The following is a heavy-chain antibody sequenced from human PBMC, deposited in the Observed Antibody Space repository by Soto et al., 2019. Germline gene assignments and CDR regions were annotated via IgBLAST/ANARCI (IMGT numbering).Heavy chain of an antibody. CDR2: IYHSGST. V-gene: IGHV4-4*02. Sequence: SETSLTCAVSGGSISSSNWWSWVRQPPGKGLEWIGEIYHSGSTNYNPSLKSRVTISVDKSKNQFSLKLSSVTAADTAVYYCARGVVGATDAFDIWGQGTMVTVSS. D-gene: IGHD1-26*01. CDR1: GGSISSSNW. J-gene: IGHJ3*02. CDR3: ARGVVGATDAFDI.